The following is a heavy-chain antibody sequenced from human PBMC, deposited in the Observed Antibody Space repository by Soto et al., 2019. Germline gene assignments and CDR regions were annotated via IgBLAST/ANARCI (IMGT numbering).Heavy chain of an antibody. V-gene: IGHV5-51*01. Sequence: SLKSSGQGSGYRFTSYWIGWVRQKHGTGLEWMGIVYPGDSDTRYSPSFQGQVTISANKSISTAYLQWSSLKASDTAMYYCARLFSGSSYSAFNYFYGMDVWGQGTTVTVSS. J-gene: IGHJ6*02. D-gene: IGHD3-10*01. CDR2: VYPGDSDT. CDR1: GYRFTSYW. CDR3: ARLFSGSSYSAFNYFYGMDV.